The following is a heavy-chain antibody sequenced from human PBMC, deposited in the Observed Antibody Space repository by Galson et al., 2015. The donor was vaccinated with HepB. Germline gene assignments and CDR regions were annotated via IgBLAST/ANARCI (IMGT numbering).Heavy chain of an antibody. V-gene: IGHV3-48*03. CDR3: ARDRRLGDAFDI. J-gene: IGHJ3*02. D-gene: IGHD3-16*01. CDR2: TSSTGSSI. CDR1: GFSFSYYE. Sequence: SLRLSCAASGFSFSYYEMSWVRPAPGKGLEWVSYTSSTGSSIYYADSVKGRFTISRDNAKNSLFLQMNSLRAEDTAVYYCARDRRLGDAFDIWGQGTTVIVSS.